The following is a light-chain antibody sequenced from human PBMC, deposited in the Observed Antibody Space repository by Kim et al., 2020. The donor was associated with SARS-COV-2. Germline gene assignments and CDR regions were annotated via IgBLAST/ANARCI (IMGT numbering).Light chain of an antibody. CDR1: NIGSKN. CDR2: RDR. J-gene: IGLJ2*01. V-gene: IGLV3-9*01. CDR3: QVWDGTTLI. Sequence: SYELTQPLSVSVVLGQTARITCGGNNIGSKNVHWYQQKPGQAPVLVIYRDRNRPSGIPEQISGSNSGNTATLTISRAQAGDEADYYCQVWDGTTLIFGGGTQLTVL.